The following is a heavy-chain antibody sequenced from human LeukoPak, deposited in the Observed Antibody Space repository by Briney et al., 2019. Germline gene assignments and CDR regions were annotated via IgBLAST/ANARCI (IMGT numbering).Heavy chain of an antibody. V-gene: IGHV3-23*01. J-gene: IGHJ4*02. CDR3: ARANYYDSSGYCD. CDR2: ISGSGGST. D-gene: IGHD3-22*01. Sequence: PGGSLRLSCAASGFTFSSYAMSWVRQAPGKGLEWVSAISGSGGSTYYADSVKGRFTISRGNSKNTLYLQMSSLRAEDTAVYYCARANYYDSSGYCDWGQGTLVTVSS. CDR1: GFTFSSYA.